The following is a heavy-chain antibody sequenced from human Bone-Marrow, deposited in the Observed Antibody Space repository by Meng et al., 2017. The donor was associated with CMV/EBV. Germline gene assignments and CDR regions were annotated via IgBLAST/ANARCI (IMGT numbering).Heavy chain of an antibody. CDR3: ARDQKARGMATIRRANAFDI. CDR1: GGTFSSYA. Sequence: SVKVSCKASGGTFSSYAISWVRQAPGQGLEWMGGIIPIFGTANYAQKFQGRITVTTDESTSTAYMELSRLRSDDTAVYYCARDQKARGMATIRRANAFDIWGQGTMVTVSS. V-gene: IGHV1-69*05. J-gene: IGHJ3*02. D-gene: IGHD5-24*01. CDR2: IIPIFGTA.